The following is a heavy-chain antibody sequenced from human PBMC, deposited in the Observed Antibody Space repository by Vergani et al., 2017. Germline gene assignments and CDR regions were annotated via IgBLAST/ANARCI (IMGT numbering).Heavy chain of an antibody. CDR3: ARMGGYDEGDAFRIGYFDS. CDR2: IYSTGST. D-gene: IGHD3-22*01. Sequence: QVQLQESGPGLVKPSQTLSLTCSVSGDSISSGVYYWNWLRQHPGKGLEWIGYIYSTGSTHHNPSLRRRINMSVDTSKNQFSRKLNSVTAADTAMYYCARMGGYDEGDAFRIGYFDSWGPGILVTVSS. V-gene: IGHV4-31*03. CDR1: GDSISSGVYY. J-gene: IGHJ4*02.